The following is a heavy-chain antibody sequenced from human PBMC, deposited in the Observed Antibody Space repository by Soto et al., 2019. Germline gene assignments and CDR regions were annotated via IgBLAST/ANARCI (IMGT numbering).Heavy chain of an antibody. V-gene: IGHV4-39*01. CDR1: GGSISSSSYY. Sequence: SETLSLTCTVSGGSISSSSYYWGWIRQPPGKGLEWIGSIYYSGSTYYNPSLKSRVTISVDTSKNQFSLKLSSVTAADTAVYYCASTGYYYGMDVWGQGTTVTVSS. CDR3: ASTGYYYGMDV. CDR2: IYYSGST. J-gene: IGHJ6*02.